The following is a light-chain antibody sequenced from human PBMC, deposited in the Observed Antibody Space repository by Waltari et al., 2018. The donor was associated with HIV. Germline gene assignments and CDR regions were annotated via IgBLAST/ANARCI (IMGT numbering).Light chain of an antibody. CDR2: DVS. V-gene: IGLV2-23*02. J-gene: IGLJ1*01. CDR3: CSYAGSNTFNYV. Sequence: QSALTQPASVSGSPGQSITISCTGTSSDVGGYNSVSWYQQHPGKTPKLMIYDVSKRPSGFSNRFSGSKSGNTASLTISGLQAEDEADYYCCSYAGSNTFNYVFGTGTKVTVL. CDR1: SSDVGGYNS.